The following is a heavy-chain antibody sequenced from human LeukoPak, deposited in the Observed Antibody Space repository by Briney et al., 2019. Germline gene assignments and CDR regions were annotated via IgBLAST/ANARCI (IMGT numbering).Heavy chain of an antibody. D-gene: IGHD3-3*01. J-gene: IGHJ5*02. V-gene: IGHV4-39*01. CDR1: GGSISSSSYY. Sequence: SETLSLTCTVSGGSISSSSYYLGWIRQPPGKGLEWIGSIYYSGSTYYNPSLKSRVTISVDTSKNQFSLKLSSVTATDTAVYYCARQEVTIFGVVNPWGQGTLVTVSS. CDR2: IYYSGST. CDR3: ARQEVTIFGVVNP.